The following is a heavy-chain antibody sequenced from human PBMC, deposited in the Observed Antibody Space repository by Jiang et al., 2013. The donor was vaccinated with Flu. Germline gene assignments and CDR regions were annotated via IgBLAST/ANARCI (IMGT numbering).Heavy chain of an antibody. CDR2: INTNTGNP. V-gene: IGHV7-4-1*02. Sequence: LKKPGASVKVSCKASGYTFTSYAMNWVRQAPGQGLEWMGWINTNTGNPKYAQGFTGRFVFSLDTSVSTAYLQISGLQAEDTAVYYCTRGGRAGSTGWYDYFEYWGQGTLVTVSS. D-gene: IGHD6-19*01. CDR3: TRGGRAGSTGWYDYFEY. J-gene: IGHJ4*02. CDR1: GYTFTSYA.